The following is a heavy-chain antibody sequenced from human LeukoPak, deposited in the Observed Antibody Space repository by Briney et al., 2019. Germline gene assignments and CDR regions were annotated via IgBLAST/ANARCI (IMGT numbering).Heavy chain of an antibody. CDR1: GFTFRDHW. D-gene: IGHD2-2*02. V-gene: IGHV3-23*01. J-gene: IGHJ2*01. CDR2: ISGSGGST. Sequence: GGSLRLSCEASGFTFRDHWMHWVRQVPGKGLVWVSAISGSGGSTYYADSVKGRFTISRDNSKNTLYLQLGSLRDEDMAVYYCARGLRDCTSTTCFTYWYFDLWGRGTRVTVSS. CDR3: ARGLRDCTSTTCFTYWYFDL.